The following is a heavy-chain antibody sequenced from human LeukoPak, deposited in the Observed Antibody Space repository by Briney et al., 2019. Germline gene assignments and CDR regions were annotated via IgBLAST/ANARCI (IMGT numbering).Heavy chain of an antibody. D-gene: IGHD3-3*01. J-gene: IGHJ3*02. Sequence: ASVKVSCKASGYTFTGYYMHWVRQAPGQGLEWMGWINPNSGGTNYAQKFQGRVTMTRDTSSSTAYMELSRLRFDDTVVYYCARGPRITIFAVVMANDAFDIWGQGTMVTVSS. CDR1: GYTFTGYY. V-gene: IGHV1-2*02. CDR3: ARGPRITIFAVVMANDAFDI. CDR2: INPNSGGT.